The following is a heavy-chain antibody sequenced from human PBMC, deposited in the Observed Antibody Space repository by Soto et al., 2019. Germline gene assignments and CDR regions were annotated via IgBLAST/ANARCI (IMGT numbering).Heavy chain of an antibody. D-gene: IGHD3-3*01. V-gene: IGHV4-34*01. CDR3: ASGWGQGYDFWSGYPYGMDV. CDR1: GGSFSGYY. Sequence: SETLSLTCAVYGGSFSGYYWSWIRQPPGKGLEWIGEINHSGSTNYNPSLKSRVTISVDTSKNQFSLKLSSVTAADTAVYYCASGWGQGYDFWSGYPYGMDVWGQGNTVTVSS. J-gene: IGHJ6*01. CDR2: INHSGST.